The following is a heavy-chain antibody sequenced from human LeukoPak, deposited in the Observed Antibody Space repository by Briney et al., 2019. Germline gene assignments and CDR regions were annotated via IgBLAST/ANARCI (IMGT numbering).Heavy chain of an antibody. CDR2: IVPIFGTA. Sequence: SVKVSCKASGNTFSSYVFSWVRQAPGQGLEWMGGIVPIFGTANYAQKFQGRVTITADESTSTAYMELSSLRSEDTAVYYCARAQGYSSGWYETEYYYYGMDVWGQGTTVTVSS. J-gene: IGHJ6*02. V-gene: IGHV1-69*13. CDR1: GNTFSSYV. CDR3: ARAQGYSSGWYETEYYYYGMDV. D-gene: IGHD6-19*01.